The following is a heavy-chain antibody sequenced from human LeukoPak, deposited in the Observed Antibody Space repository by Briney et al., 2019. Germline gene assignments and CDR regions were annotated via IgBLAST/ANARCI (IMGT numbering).Heavy chain of an antibody. CDR2: ISRSGSTK. V-gene: IGHV3-11*01. J-gene: IGHJ3*02. Sequence: GGSLRLSCAASGFTFSDYNMRWIRQAPGKGLEWVSSISRSGSTKYYADSVKGRFTISRDNAKNSLFLQMNSLRAEDTAVYYCARGSIVVVRNAFDIWGQGTMVTVSS. D-gene: IGHD3-22*01. CDR1: GFTFSDYN. CDR3: ARGSIVVVRNAFDI.